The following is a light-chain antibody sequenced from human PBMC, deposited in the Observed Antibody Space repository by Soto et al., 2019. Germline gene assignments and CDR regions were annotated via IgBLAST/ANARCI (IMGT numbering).Light chain of an antibody. Sequence: EVVMTQSPDSLSVSPGERATLSCRASQSVSSNLAGYQQKLGQAPGLLTYGASTRATGISARFSGSGSGTEFTLTISSLQSEDFAIYYCQQYKNWPRTFGQGTRVEI. CDR3: QQYKNWPRT. J-gene: IGKJ1*01. V-gene: IGKV3-15*01. CDR1: QSVSSN. CDR2: GAS.